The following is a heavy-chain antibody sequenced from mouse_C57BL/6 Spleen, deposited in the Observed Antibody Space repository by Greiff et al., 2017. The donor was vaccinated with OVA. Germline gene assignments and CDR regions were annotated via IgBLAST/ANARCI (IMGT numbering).Heavy chain of an antibody. CDR2: IDPETGGT. V-gene: IGHV1-15*01. J-gene: IGHJ3*01. Sequence: LVESGAELVRPGASVTLSCKASGYTITDYEMHWVKQTPVHGLEWIGAIDPETGGTAYNQKFKDKAILTADKSSSTAYMELRSLTSEDSAVYYCTGVAYWGQGTLVTVSA. CDR3: TGVAY. CDR1: GYTITDYE.